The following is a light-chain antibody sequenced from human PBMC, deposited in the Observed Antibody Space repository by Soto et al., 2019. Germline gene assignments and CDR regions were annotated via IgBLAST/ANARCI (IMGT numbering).Light chain of an antibody. J-gene: IGKJ1*01. V-gene: IGKV3-20*01. Sequence: EIVLTQSPATLSLSPGERATLSCRASQSITNYVGWYQQKPGQAPRLLIYGASSRATGIPDRFSGSGSGTDFTLTISRLEPEDFAVYYCQQYGSSGTFGQGTKVDIK. CDR1: QSITNY. CDR3: QQYGSSGT. CDR2: GAS.